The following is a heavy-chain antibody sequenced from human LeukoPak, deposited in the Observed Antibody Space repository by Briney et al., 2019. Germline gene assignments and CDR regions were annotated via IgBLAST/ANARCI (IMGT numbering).Heavy chain of an antibody. V-gene: IGHV1-69*16. D-gene: IGHD1-14*01. Sequence: SVTVSCKASGCTFSSYSFNWVRQAPGQGLELMGVLIPIVGRARYAQKFQDRVTINTDESTNTAYMELISLKSEDTAVYDCATDRRTQLKNWFDPWGQGTLVTVSS. CDR3: ATDRRTQLKNWFDP. J-gene: IGHJ5*02. CDR1: GCTFSSYS. CDR2: LIPIVGRA.